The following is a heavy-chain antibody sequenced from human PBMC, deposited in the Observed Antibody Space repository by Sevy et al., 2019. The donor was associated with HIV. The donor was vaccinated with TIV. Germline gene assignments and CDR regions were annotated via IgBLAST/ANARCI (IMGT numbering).Heavy chain of an antibody. D-gene: IGHD3-22*01. Sequence: GGSLRLSCAASGFTFSSYEMNWVRQAPGKGLEWVSYISNSGTTISYSDSVKGRFTISRDNARNSLYLQMNTLRAEDTAVYYCARWGEDYYDSSGHRPGMDVWGQGTTVTVSS. V-gene: IGHV3-48*03. CDR3: ARWGEDYYDSSGHRPGMDV. J-gene: IGHJ6*02. CDR2: ISNSGTTI. CDR1: GFTFSSYE.